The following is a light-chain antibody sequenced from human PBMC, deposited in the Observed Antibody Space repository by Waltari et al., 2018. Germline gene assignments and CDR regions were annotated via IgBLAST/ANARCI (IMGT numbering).Light chain of an antibody. CDR2: NDN. CDR1: NSNIGGNS. J-gene: IGLJ3*02. CDR3: AVWDDSLGGV. Sequence: QSVLTQPPSVSGTPGQRVTISCSGSNSNIGGNSVNWYQQLPGTAPKLLIYNDNQGPSGVPDRFSASKSGTSASLAITGLQSEDDAYYYCAVWDDSLGGVFCGGTKLTVL. V-gene: IGLV1-44*01.